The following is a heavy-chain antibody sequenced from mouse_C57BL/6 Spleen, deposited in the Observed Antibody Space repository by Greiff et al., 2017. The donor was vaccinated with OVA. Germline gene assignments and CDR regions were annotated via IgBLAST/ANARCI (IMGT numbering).Heavy chain of an antibody. J-gene: IGHJ2*01. CDR3: ARRGSLYYFDY. V-gene: IGHV5-9*01. CDR1: GFTFSSYT. CDR2: ISGGGGNT. Sequence: EVKLLESGGGLVKPGGSLKLSCAASGFTFSSYTMSWVRQTPEKRLEWVATISGGGGNTYYPDSVKGRFTISRDNAKNTLYLQMSSLRSEDTALNYCARRGSLYYFDYWGQGTTLTVSS. D-gene: IGHD1-1*01.